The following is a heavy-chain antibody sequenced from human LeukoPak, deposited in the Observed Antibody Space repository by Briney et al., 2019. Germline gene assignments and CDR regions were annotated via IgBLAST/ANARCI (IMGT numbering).Heavy chain of an antibody. CDR2: INPNSGGT. CDR1: GYTFTSYY. Sequence: ASAKVSCKASGYTFTSYYIHWVRQAPGQGLEWMGWINPNSGGTNYAQKFQGRVTMTRDTSISTAYMELSRLRSDDTAVYYCARDPAGIVPAAEGAYWGQGTLVTVSS. V-gene: IGHV1-2*02. J-gene: IGHJ4*02. CDR3: ARDPAGIVPAAEGAY. D-gene: IGHD2-2*01.